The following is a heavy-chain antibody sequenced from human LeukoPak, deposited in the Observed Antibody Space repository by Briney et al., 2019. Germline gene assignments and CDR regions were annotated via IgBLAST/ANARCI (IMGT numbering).Heavy chain of an antibody. CDR1: GYTLTNYG. D-gene: IGHD1-26*01. CDR2: ISGYNGNT. V-gene: IGHV1-18*01. CDR3: ARVHNEGSHYVY. Sequence: GASVKVSFKASGYTLTNYGISWVRQAPGQGLEWMGWISGYNGNTKYAQKLQGRVIMTTDTSTNTAYMELRSLRSDDTAVYYCARVHNEGSHYVYWGQGTLVTVSS. J-gene: IGHJ4*02.